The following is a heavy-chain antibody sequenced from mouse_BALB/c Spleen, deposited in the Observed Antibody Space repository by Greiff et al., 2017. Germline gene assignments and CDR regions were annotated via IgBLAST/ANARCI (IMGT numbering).Heavy chain of an antibody. CDR3: ARSYYGSSYGDY. CDR2: INPYNGDT. CDR1: GYSFTGYF. V-gene: IGHV1-20*02. D-gene: IGHD1-1*01. J-gene: IGHJ2*01. Sequence: EVKLQQSGPELVKPGASVKISCKASGYSFTGYFMNWVMQSHGKSLEWIGRINPYNGDTFYNQKFKGKATLTVDKSSSTAHMELRSLASEDSAVYYCARSYYGSSYGDYWGQGTTLTVSS.